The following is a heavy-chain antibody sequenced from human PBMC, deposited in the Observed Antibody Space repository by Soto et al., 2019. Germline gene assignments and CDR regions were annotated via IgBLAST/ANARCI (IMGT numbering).Heavy chain of an antibody. D-gene: IGHD2-21*01. CDR1: GFVSNDYD. CDR3: SRGIKGGLDA. V-gene: IGHV3-30*03. J-gene: IGHJ5*02. Sequence: QVQLAESWGGMVQPGRSLRLSCATSGFVSNDYDIHWVRQAPGKGLAWLASISYDGRNKYYADSVKGRFTISRDNSKNTLSLQINSLGAEDTAVYYCSRGIKGGLDAWGPGTLVTVSS. CDR2: ISYDGRNK.